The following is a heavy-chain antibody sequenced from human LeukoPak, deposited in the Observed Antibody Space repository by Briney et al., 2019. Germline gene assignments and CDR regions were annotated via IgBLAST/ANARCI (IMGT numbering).Heavy chain of an antibody. CDR2: ISYSGST. J-gene: IGHJ4*02. Sequence: PSQTLSLTRTVSLASLTSGGYYWSWIHQPPGRGLEWIGYISYSGSTYYNPSLKSRVTISVDTSKKQFSLKLSSVTAADTGVYYCARDQYHELFDYWGEGALVAVSS. CDR1: LASLTSGGYY. V-gene: IGHV4-31*03. CDR3: ARDQYHELFDY. D-gene: IGHD2-2*01.